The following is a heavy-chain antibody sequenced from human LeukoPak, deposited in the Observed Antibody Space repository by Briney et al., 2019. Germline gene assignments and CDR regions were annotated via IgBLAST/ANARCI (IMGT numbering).Heavy chain of an antibody. CDR1: GVSISSGSQY. V-gene: IGHV4-31*11. Sequence: PSETLSLTCAVSGVSISSGSQYYNWIRQHPGKGLEWIGYIHITGGTSYNPSLKSRVTMSVETSMNQVSLILTSLTAADTAVYYCVASSGVTLGRFWGQGTLVTVSP. D-gene: IGHD3-16*01. CDR3: VASSGVTLGRF. CDR2: IHITGGT. J-gene: IGHJ4*02.